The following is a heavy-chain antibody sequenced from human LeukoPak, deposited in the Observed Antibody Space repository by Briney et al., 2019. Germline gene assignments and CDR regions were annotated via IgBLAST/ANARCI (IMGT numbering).Heavy chain of an antibody. Sequence: ASVKVSCKASGGTFSSYAISWVRQAPGQGLEWMGRIIPILGIANYAQKSQGRVTITADKSTSTAYMELSSLRSEDTAVYYCAKDDCGGDCYLSAGAFDIWGQGTMVTVSS. CDR1: GGTFSSYA. V-gene: IGHV1-69*04. CDR2: IIPILGIA. J-gene: IGHJ3*02. CDR3: AKDDCGGDCYLSAGAFDI. D-gene: IGHD2-21*02.